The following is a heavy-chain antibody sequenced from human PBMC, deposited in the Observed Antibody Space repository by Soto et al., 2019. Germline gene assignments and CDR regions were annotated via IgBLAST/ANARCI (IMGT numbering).Heavy chain of an antibody. D-gene: IGHD2-8*01. Sequence: GGSLRLSCAASGFTFRNHVMSWVRQAPGKGPEWVSAISTSGDSTYYADSVKGRFTISRDNSKNRLYLQMNSLRAEDRALKGGVYAREFYFDYWGQGTLVTVSS. CDR1: GFTFRNHV. J-gene: IGHJ4*02. CDR3: VYAREFYFDY. CDR2: ISTSGDST. V-gene: IGHV3-23*01.